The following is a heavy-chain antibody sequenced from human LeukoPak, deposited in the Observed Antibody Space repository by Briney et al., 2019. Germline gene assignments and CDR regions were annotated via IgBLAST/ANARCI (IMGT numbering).Heavy chain of an antibody. CDR1: GFTFNTYW. Sequence: GGSLRLSCAASGFTFNTYWMIWVRQAPGKGLDWVANINQDGSVRYYVASVKGRFTISRDNSNNTVHLQMNSLRPDDSALYYCAREDNPLWFDPWGQGTLVTVSS. J-gene: IGHJ5*02. V-gene: IGHV3-7*01. CDR3: AREDNPLWFDP. CDR2: INQDGSVR. D-gene: IGHD1-1*01.